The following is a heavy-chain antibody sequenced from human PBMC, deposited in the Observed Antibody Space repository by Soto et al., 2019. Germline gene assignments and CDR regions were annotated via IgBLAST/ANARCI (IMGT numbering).Heavy chain of an antibody. J-gene: IGHJ4*02. V-gene: IGHV3-30-3*01. D-gene: IGHD1-20*01. CDR2: ISYDASNK. Sequence: QVQLVESGGGVVQPGRSLRLSCAASGFTFSTYAMNWVRQAPGKGLEWVAAISYDASNKYYAGSVKGRFTISRDNYKNTQYLPIDSLRNDNGSMYYSVSCVYAFDYWGQGTLVTVSS. CDR3: VSCVYAFDY. CDR1: GFTFSTYA.